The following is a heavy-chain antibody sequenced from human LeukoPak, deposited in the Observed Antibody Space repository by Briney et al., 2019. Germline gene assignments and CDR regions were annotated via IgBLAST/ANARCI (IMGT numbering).Heavy chain of an antibody. J-gene: IGHJ3*02. CDR2: LYYSGST. D-gene: IGHD3-10*01. CDR1: GGSISSSNYY. V-gene: IGHV4-39*07. CDR3: TFNLGSGSYAFDI. Sequence: SETLSLACTVSGGSISSSNYYWGWIRQPPGKGLEWIGSLYYSGSTYYNPSLRSRVTISEDTSKNQFSLKLSSVTAADTAVYFCTFNLGSGSYAFDIWGQGTMVTVSS.